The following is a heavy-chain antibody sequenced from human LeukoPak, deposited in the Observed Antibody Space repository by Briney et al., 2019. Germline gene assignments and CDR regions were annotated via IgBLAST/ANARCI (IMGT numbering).Heavy chain of an antibody. Sequence: SVKVSCKASGGTFSSYAISWVRQAPGQGLEWMGGIIPIFGTANYAQKFQGRVTITADESTSTAYMELSSLRSEDTAVYYCARGRWELPPLFDYWGQGTLVTASS. CDR1: GGTFSSYA. CDR2: IIPIFGTA. V-gene: IGHV1-69*13. CDR3: ARGRWELPPLFDY. J-gene: IGHJ4*02. D-gene: IGHD1-26*01.